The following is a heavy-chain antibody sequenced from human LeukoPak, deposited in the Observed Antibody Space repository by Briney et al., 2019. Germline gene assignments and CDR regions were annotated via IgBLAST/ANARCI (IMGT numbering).Heavy chain of an antibody. CDR3: ARASILRAVVYYYGMDV. J-gene: IGHJ6*02. Sequence: GASVKVSCKASGGTFSSYAISWVRQAPGQGLEWMGRIIPILGIANYAQKFQGRVTITADKSTSTAYMELSSLRSEDTAVYYCARASILRAVVYYYGMDVWGQGTTVTVSS. D-gene: IGHD3-16*01. V-gene: IGHV1-69*04. CDR1: GGTFSSYA. CDR2: IIPILGIA.